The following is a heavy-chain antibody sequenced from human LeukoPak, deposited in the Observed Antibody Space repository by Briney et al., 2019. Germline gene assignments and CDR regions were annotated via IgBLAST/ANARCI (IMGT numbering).Heavy chain of an antibody. Sequence: GGSLRLSCAASGFTFSSYAMTWVRQAPGKGLEWVSAISGSGGDTYYADSVKGRFTISRDNSKSSLYLQFNSLRAEDTAVYYWAKDKAGSTAYFFDSWGQGTLVTVSS. CDR3: AKDKAGSTAYFFDS. D-gene: IGHD6-13*01. CDR2: ISGSGGDT. V-gene: IGHV3-23*01. J-gene: IGHJ4*02. CDR1: GFTFSSYA.